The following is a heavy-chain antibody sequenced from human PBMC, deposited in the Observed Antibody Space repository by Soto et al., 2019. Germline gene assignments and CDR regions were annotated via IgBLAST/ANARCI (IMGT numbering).Heavy chain of an antibody. V-gene: IGHV4-4*02. CDR1: GGSISTDNW. D-gene: IGHD5-12*01. Sequence: PSETLSLTCAVSGGSISTDNWWSWVRQPPGKGLEWVGEIYHSGNTNYNPSLKSRLTISIDKSKDQLSLDVTFVTAADTAVYYCARGGRWLFDYWGQGALVTVSS. CDR3: ARGGRWLFDY. J-gene: IGHJ4*02. CDR2: IYHSGNT.